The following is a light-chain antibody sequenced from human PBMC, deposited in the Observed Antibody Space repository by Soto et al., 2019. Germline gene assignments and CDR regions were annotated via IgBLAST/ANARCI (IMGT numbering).Light chain of an antibody. CDR1: KLGNKY. V-gene: IGLV3-1*01. J-gene: IGLJ3*02. Sequence: SYELNQPPSVSVSPGQTASITCSGEKLGNKYACWYQQKPGQSPVQVIYEDSKRPSGIPERFSGSNSGNTATLTISGTQAMDEADYYCQAWDSSTAWVFGGGTKLTVL. CDR3: QAWDSSTAWV. CDR2: EDS.